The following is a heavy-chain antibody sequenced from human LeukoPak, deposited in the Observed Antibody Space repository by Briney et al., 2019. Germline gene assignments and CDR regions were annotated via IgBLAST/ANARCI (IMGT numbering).Heavy chain of an antibody. CDR3: AKAATNYGIGY. CDR2: ISYDGSNK. Sequence: GGSLRLSCAASGFTFSSYGMQWVRQAPGKGLEWVAVISYDGSNKYYADSVKGRFTISRDNSKNTLYLQMNSLRAEDTAVYYCAKAATNYGIGYWGQGTLVTVSS. CDR1: GFTFSSYG. D-gene: IGHD1-26*01. J-gene: IGHJ4*02. V-gene: IGHV3-30*18.